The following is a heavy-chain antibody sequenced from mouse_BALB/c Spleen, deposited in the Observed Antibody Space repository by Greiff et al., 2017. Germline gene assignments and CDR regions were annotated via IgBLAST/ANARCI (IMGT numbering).Heavy chain of an antibody. V-gene: IGHV5-6-5*01. CDR3: ARGYYDYAYAMDY. Sequence: EVNLVESGGGLVKPGGSLKLSCAASGFTFSSYAMSWVRQTPEKRLEWVASISSGGSTYYPDSVKGRFTISRDNARNILYLQMSSLRSEDTAMYYCARGYYDYAYAMDYWGQGTSVTVSS. CDR1: GFTFSSYA. CDR2: ISSGGST. J-gene: IGHJ4*01. D-gene: IGHD2-4*01.